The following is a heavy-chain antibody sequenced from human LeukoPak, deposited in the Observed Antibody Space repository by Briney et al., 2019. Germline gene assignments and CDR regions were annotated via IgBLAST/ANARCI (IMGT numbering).Heavy chain of an antibody. Sequence: GGSLRLSCEPSGFTYGYYWMTWVRQAPGKGLEWVANINQYGNETYYVDSVKGRFFIFRDNVKNSLYLQMNRLRAEDTAVYYCTRDDGDYWGQGTLVTVSS. CDR3: TRDDGDY. V-gene: IGHV3-7*01. CDR2: INQYGNET. J-gene: IGHJ4*02. CDR1: GFTYGYYW.